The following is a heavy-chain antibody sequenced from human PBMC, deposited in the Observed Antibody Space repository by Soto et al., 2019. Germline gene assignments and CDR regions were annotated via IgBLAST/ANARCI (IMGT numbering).Heavy chain of an antibody. J-gene: IGHJ4*02. Sequence: GGSLRLSCTASGLPHSSFAMMWVRQAPGKGLECVSGIYCSGRGIEYADSVKGRFTISRDNSKNTVYLQMTDLRSDGTAVYYCAKDAVYNDGLRLMDNWGQGT. D-gene: IGHD2-2*03. CDR1: GLPHSSFA. CDR2: IYCSGRGI. CDR3: AKDAVYNDGLRLMDN. V-gene: IGHV3-23*05.